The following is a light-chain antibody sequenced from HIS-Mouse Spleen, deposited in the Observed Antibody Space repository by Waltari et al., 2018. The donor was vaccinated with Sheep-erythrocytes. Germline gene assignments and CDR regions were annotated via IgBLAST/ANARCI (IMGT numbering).Light chain of an antibody. CDR3: QQSYSTPPLT. CDR1: QIISSY. V-gene: IGKV1-39*01. Sequence: DIQMTQSPSSLSASVGDRVTITCRASQIISSYLNWYQQKPGKAPKLLIYAASSLQSGVPSRFSGSGSGTDFTLTISSQQPEDFATYYCQQSYSTPPLTFGGGTKVEIK. J-gene: IGKJ4*01. CDR2: AAS.